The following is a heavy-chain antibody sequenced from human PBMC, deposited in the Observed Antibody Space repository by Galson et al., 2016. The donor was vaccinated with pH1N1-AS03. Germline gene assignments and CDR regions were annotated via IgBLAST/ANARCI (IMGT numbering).Heavy chain of an antibody. V-gene: IGHV3-48*03. CDR2: ITSSGGSGSTI. CDR3: ARTSGAYFGSAFDI. D-gene: IGHD1-26*01. Sequence: LRLSCAAAGFTFSSYAMFWVRQAPGKGLEWISCITSSGGSGSTIYYADSVKGRFTISRDNAKNSLYLQMNSLTAEDTAIYYCARTSGAYFGSAFDIWGQGTMVTASS. J-gene: IGHJ3*02. CDR1: GFTFSSYA.